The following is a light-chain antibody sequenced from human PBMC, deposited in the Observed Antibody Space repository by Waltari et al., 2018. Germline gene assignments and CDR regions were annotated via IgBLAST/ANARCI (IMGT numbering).Light chain of an antibody. CDR2: RTD. Sequence: QPVLTQPPSASGTPGQRVTISCSGGSSNIGPTSVYWYQQFPGTAPKLLIHRTDQRPSGVADRFSGSKSGTSASLAISGLRSGDEADYYCTAWDDSLFGVVFGGGTRLTVL. V-gene: IGLV1-47*01. CDR1: SSNIGPTS. J-gene: IGLJ2*01. CDR3: TAWDDSLFGVV.